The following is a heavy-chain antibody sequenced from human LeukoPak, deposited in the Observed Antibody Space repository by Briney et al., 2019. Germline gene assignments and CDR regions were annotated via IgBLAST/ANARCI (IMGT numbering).Heavy chain of an antibody. D-gene: IGHD4-23*01. CDR1: GFTFSSYG. CDR2: ISYDGSNK. V-gene: IGHV3-30*18. J-gene: IGHJ4*02. CDR3: AKEEIPGVVTGADY. Sequence: PGGSLRLSCAASGFTFSSYGMHWVRQAPGKGLEWVAVISYDGSNKYYADSVKGRFTISRDNSKNTLYLQMNSLRAEDTAVYYCAKEEIPGVVTGADYWGQGTLVTVSS.